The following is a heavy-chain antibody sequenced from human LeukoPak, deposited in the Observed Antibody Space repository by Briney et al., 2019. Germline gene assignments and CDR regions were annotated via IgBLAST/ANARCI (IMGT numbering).Heavy chain of an antibody. J-gene: IGHJ4*02. D-gene: IGHD3-22*01. V-gene: IGHV4-39*01. Sequence: SETLSLTCTVSGGSISSSSYYWGWIRQPPGKGLEWIGSIYYSGSTYYNPSLKSRVTISVDTSKNQFSLKLSSVTAADTAVYYCARQYYYDSSGYWTYFDYWGQGTLATVSS. CDR1: GGSISSSSYY. CDR3: ARQYYYDSSGYWTYFDY. CDR2: IYYSGST.